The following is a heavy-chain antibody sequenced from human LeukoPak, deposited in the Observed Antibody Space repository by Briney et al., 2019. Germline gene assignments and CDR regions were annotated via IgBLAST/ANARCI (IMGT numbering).Heavy chain of an antibody. CDR1: GFTFSSYA. V-gene: IGHV3-23*01. Sequence: PGGSLRLSCAASGFTFSSYAMSWVRQAPGKGLEWVSAISGSGGSTYYADSVKGRFTISRDNSKNTLYLQMNRLRAEDTAVYYCAKDHPPIYCSGGSCYSDDYWGQGTLVTVSS. D-gene: IGHD2-15*01. CDR2: ISGSGGST. CDR3: AKDHPPIYCSGGSCYSDDY. J-gene: IGHJ4*02.